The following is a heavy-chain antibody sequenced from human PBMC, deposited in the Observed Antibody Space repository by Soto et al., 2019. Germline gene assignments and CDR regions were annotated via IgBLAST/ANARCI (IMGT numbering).Heavy chain of an antibody. CDR1: GFTFSSYA. J-gene: IGHJ4*02. Sequence: GGSLRLSCAASGFTFSSYAMSWVRQAPGKGLEWVSAISGSGGSTYYADSVKGRFTISRDNSKNTLYLQMNSLRAEDTAVYYCAKDQGPLGESYWDYWGQGTLVTVSS. CDR3: AKDQGPLGESYWDY. V-gene: IGHV3-23*01. CDR2: ISGSGGST. D-gene: IGHD3-16*01.